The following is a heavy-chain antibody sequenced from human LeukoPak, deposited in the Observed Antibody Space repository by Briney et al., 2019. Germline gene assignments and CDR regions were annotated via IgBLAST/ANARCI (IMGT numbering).Heavy chain of an antibody. CDR1: GYTFTMYG. CDR2: ISPRNGNT. CDR3: ARDLNYVTLGYNILADVGYYFDY. Sequence: ASVKVSCKTSGYTFTMYGVSWVRQAPGRGLRWLGWISPRNGNTAYAQDLQGRVTMTTDTSTTTAYLELRSLRSDDTAIYYCARDLNYVTLGYNILADVGYYFDYWGQGSLVTVSS. D-gene: IGHD3-9*01. V-gene: IGHV1-18*01. J-gene: IGHJ4*02.